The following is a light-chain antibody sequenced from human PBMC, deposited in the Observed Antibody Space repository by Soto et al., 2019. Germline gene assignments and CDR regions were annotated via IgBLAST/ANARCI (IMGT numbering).Light chain of an antibody. CDR3: QQYYSAPWT. CDR2: WAS. J-gene: IGKJ1*01. Sequence: XXXERATINCKSSQSVLYSSNNKNYLAWYQQKPGQPXKLLXYWASTRESGVPDRFSGSASGTDFTLTISSRQAEDVAVYYCQQYYSAPWTFGQGTKVEIK. CDR1: QSVLYSSNNKNY. V-gene: IGKV4-1*01.